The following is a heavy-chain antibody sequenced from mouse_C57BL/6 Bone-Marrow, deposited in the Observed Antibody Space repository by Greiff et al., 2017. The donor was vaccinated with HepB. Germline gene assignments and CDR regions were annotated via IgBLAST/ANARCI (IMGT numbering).Heavy chain of an antibody. V-gene: IGHV1-64*01. CDR1: GYTFTSYW. CDR3: APKTVYYFDY. CDR2: IHPNSGST. Sequence: QVQLKQPGAELVKPGASVKLSCKASGYTFTSYWMHWVKQRPGQGLEWIGMIHPNSGSTNYNEKFKSKATLTVDKSSSTAYMQLSSLTSEDSAVYYCAPKTVYYFDYWGQGTTLTVSS. J-gene: IGHJ2*01.